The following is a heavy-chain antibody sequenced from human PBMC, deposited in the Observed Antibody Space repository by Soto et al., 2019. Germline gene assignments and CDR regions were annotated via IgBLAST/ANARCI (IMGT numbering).Heavy chain of an antibody. V-gene: IGHV4-30-4*01. CDR1: GGSFSGDYY. J-gene: IGHJ5*02. CDR3: ARDQASRVDP. CDR2: IHYSGST. Sequence: PAETRSLTCAVYGGSFSGDYYWSWIRQPPGKGLEWIGYIHYSGSTYYNPSLKSRVTISVDTSKNQFSLKLSSVTAADTAVYYCARDQASRVDPWGQGTLVTVSS.